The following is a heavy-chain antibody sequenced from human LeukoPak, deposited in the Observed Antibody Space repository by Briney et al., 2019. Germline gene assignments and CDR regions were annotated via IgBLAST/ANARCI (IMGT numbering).Heavy chain of an antibody. V-gene: IGHV3-74*01. Sequence: PGESLRLSCAVSGFTLSSYWMHWVRQDSGKGLVWVSRISSDGSITTYADSVKGRFTISRDTAKNTLYLQMNNLRAEDTAVYFCASDIGDWGQGTLVTVSS. J-gene: IGHJ4*02. CDR2: ISSDGSIT. CDR3: ASDIGD. D-gene: IGHD3-10*01. CDR1: GFTLSSYW.